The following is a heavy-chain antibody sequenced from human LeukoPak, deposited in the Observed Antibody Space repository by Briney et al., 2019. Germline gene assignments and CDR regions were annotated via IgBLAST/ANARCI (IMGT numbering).Heavy chain of an antibody. J-gene: IGHJ3*02. CDR3: VGAYYYDSSGYMMAGAFDI. CDR2: TYYRSKWYN. D-gene: IGHD3-22*01. Sequence: SQTLSLTCAISGDSVSSNSAAWNWIRQSPSGGLEWLGRTYYRSKWYNDYAVSVKSRITINPDTSKNQFSLQLNSVTPEDTAVYYCVGAYYYDSSGYMMAGAFDIWGQGTMVTVSS. CDR1: GDSVSSNSAA. V-gene: IGHV6-1*01.